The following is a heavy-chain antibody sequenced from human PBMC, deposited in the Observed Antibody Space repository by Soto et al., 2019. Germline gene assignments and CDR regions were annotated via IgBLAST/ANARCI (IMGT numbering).Heavy chain of an antibody. D-gene: IGHD1-26*01. CDR2: ISSNGGST. CDR3: ARGGSGSYYFDY. V-gene: IGHV3-64*01. Sequence: EVQLVESGGGLVQPGGSLRLSCAASGFTFSSYAMHWVRQAPGKGLEYVSAISSNGGSTYYANSVKGRFTISRDNSKKTLYRQTGSLRAEDRAVYYCARGGSGSYYFDYWGQGTLVTVSS. CDR1: GFTFSSYA. J-gene: IGHJ4*02.